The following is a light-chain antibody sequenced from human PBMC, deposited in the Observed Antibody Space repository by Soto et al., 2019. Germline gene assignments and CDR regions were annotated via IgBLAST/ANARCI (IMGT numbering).Light chain of an antibody. J-gene: IGKJ1*01. V-gene: IGKV1-5*03. CDR1: QSISSW. Sequence: ASQSISSWLAWYQQKPGKAPKLLIYKASTLQSGVPSRFSGSGSGTEFTLAISSLQPDDSATYYCQQYNDNWTFGQGTKV. CDR2: KAS. CDR3: QQYNDNWT.